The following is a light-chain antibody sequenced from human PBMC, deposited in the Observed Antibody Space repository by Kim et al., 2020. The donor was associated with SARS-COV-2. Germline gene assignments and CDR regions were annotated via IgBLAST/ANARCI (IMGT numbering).Light chain of an antibody. Sequence: SPVKLHCSLSSGHSSYIVAWHQQQPGKAPRYLSKLEDSGSYNKGIGFPDRFSVYISGAYLYLTISNLQSDDEAVYFCKTWDSNSWVFGGGTKLTVL. V-gene: IGLV4-60*03. J-gene: IGLJ3*02. CDR1: SGHSSYI. CDR2: LEDSGSY. CDR3: KTWDSNSWV.